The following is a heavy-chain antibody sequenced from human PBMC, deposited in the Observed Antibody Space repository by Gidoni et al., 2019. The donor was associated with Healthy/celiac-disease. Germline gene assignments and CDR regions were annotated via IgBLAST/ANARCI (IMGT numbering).Heavy chain of an antibody. Sequence: EVQLLESGGGLVQPGGSLRLSCAASGFTFSSYAMSWVRQAPGKGLGWVSAISGRGGSTYYADSVKGRFTISRDNSKNTLYLQMNSLRAEDTAVYYCAKDSHYSGSYFWGQGTLVTVSS. CDR1: GFTFSSYA. CDR3: AKDSHYSGSYF. V-gene: IGHV3-23*01. CDR2: ISGRGGST. J-gene: IGHJ4*02. D-gene: IGHD1-26*01.